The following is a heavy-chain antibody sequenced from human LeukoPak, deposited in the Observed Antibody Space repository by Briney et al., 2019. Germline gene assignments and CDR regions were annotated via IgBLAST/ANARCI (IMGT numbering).Heavy chain of an antibody. Sequence: GGSLRLSCAASGFTVSSNYMSWVRQAPGKGLEWVSVIYSGGSTYYADSVKGRFTISRDNSKNTLYLQMNTLRAEDTAVYYCARGMIRFQFDRWGQGTLVTVSS. D-gene: IGHD3-16*01. J-gene: IGHJ5*02. CDR3: ARGMIRFQFDR. CDR1: GFTVSSNY. CDR2: IYSGGST. V-gene: IGHV3-66*02.